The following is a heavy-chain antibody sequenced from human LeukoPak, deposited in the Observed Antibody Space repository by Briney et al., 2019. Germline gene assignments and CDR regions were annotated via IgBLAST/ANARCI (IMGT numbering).Heavy chain of an antibody. D-gene: IGHD5-12*01. Sequence: GGSLRLSCAASGFTFSSYSMNWVRQAPGKGLEWLSYITASGSTTYYAESLKGRFSISRDNANKSLFLQMTSLRPEDTALYYCAREADIGAYDIWGQGTMVTV. J-gene: IGHJ3*02. CDR1: GFTFSSYS. CDR2: ITASGSTT. V-gene: IGHV3-48*04. CDR3: AREADIGAYDI.